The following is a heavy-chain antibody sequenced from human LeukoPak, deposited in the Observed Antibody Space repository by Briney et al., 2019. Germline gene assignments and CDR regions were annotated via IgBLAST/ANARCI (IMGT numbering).Heavy chain of an antibody. D-gene: IGHD3-10*01. J-gene: IGHJ4*02. CDR2: ISSSDNDI. V-gene: IGHV3-48*03. Sequence: QTGGSLRLSCAASGFTFSSYEMNWVRQAPGEGLEWVSYISSSDNDIYYAESVKGRFTISRDNGENSLYLYMSSLRVDDTAVYYCARAYRSRSYYGCWGQGTLVIVSS. CDR3: ARAYRSRSYYGC. CDR1: GFTFSSYE.